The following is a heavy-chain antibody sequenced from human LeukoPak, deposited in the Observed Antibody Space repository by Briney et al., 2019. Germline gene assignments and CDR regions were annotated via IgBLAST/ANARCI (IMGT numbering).Heavy chain of an antibody. Sequence: SETLSLTCTVSGGSISSYYWSWIRQPAGKGLEWIGRIYTSRSTNYNPSLKSRVTMSVDTSKNQFSLKLSSVTAADTAVYYCARGVYYGSGSYYAGSAFDIWGQGTMVTVSS. CDR1: GGSISSYY. CDR2: IYTSRST. J-gene: IGHJ3*02. V-gene: IGHV4-4*07. D-gene: IGHD3-10*01. CDR3: ARGVYYGSGSYYAGSAFDI.